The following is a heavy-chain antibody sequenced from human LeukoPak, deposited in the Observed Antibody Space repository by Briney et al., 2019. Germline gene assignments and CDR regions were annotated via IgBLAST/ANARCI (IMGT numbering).Heavy chain of an antibody. CDR3: ARVGTGVRGVIALDY. V-gene: IGHV3-30-3*01. CDR1: GFTFSSYA. D-gene: IGHD3-10*01. CDR2: ISYDGSNK. Sequence: PGGSLRLSCAASGFTFSSYAMHWVRQAPGKGLEWVAVISYDGSNKYYADSVKGRFTISRDNSKNTLYLQMNSLRAEDTAVYYCARVGTGVRGVIALDYWGQGTLVTVSS. J-gene: IGHJ4*02.